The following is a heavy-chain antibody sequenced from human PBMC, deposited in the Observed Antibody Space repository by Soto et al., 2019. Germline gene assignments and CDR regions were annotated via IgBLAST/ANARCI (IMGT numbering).Heavy chain of an antibody. J-gene: IGHJ6*02. Sequence: QVQVVESGGGVVQPGKSLRLSCAASAFTLSKFVMHWVRQAPGRGLEWVAVTSNDGSNTFYADYVKGRFTISRDNSKNTVYLQMNSLRTEDTAVYYCARGNLDVWGQGTTVTVSS. D-gene: IGHD1-7*01. V-gene: IGHV3-30-3*01. CDR2: TSNDGSNT. CDR3: ARGNLDV. CDR1: AFTLSKFV.